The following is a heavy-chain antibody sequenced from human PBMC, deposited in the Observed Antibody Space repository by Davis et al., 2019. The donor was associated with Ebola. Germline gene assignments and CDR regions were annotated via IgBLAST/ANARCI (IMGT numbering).Heavy chain of an antibody. CDR2: IKQDGSEK. CDR1: GFTFSSYW. J-gene: IGHJ4*02. CDR3: ARDPGGAAFDY. V-gene: IGHV3-7*01. Sequence: GESLKISCAASGFTFSSYWMSWVRQAPGKGLEWVANIKQDGSEKYYVDSVKGRFTISRDNAKNSLYLQMNSLRAEDTAVYYCARDPGGAAFDYWGQGTLVTVSS. D-gene: IGHD1-26*01.